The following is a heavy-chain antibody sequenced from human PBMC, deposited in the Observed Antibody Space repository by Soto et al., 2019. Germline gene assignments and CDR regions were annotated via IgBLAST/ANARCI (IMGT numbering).Heavy chain of an antibody. CDR3: ARVGYDFWSDYGMDV. V-gene: IGHV3-53*01. D-gene: IGHD3-3*01. CDR1: GFTVSSNY. Sequence: GGSLRVSCAASGFTVSSNYMSWVRQAPGKGLEWVSVIYSGGSTYYADSVKGRFTISRDNSKNTLYLQMNSLRAEDTAVYYCARVGYDFWSDYGMDVWGQGTTVTVSS. J-gene: IGHJ6*02. CDR2: IYSGGST.